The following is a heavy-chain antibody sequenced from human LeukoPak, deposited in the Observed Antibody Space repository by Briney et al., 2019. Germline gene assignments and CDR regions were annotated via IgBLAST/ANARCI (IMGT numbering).Heavy chain of an antibody. CDR1: GGSISSGGYY. D-gene: IGHD2-2*01. J-gene: IGHJ4*02. CDR3: ARGHSSTSTTPDY. Sequence: SETLSLTCTVSGGSISSGGYYWSWIRQHPGKGLEWIGYIYYSGSTYYNPSLKSRVTISVDTSKNQFSLKLSSVTAADTAVYYCARGHSSTSTTPDYWGQGTLVTVSS. CDR2: IYYSGST. V-gene: IGHV4-31*03.